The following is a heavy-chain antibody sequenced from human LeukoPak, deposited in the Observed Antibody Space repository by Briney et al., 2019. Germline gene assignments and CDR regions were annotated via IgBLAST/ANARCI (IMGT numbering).Heavy chain of an antibody. D-gene: IGHD5-24*01. J-gene: IGHJ4*02. V-gene: IGHV1-2*06. CDR2: INPNSGGT. CDR1: GYTFTGYY. CDR3: AREGDGYKILPFDY. Sequence: AASVKVSCKASGYTFTGYYTHWVRQAPGQGLEWMGRINPNSGGTNYAQKFQGRVTMTRDTSISTAYMELSRLRSDDTAVYYCAREGDGYKILPFDYWGQGTLVTVSS.